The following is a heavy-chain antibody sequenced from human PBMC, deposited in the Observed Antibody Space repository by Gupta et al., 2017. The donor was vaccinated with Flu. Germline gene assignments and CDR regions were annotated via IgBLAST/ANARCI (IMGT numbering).Heavy chain of an antibody. Sequence: QVQLQASGPGLAKSSQTLFLPCTVSGGSIPGGRYYWSWNRQHAGKGLEWIGRIFTSGSTNYNPSLKSRVTISTDTSKKQFSLKLSSVTAANTAVYYCASRTSGHYSHIYYYGLDVWGQGTSVTVSS. J-gene: IGHJ6*02. CDR3: ASRTSGHYSHIYYYGLDV. CDR2: IFTSGST. CDR1: GGSIPGGRYY. V-gene: IGHV4-61*02. D-gene: IGHD3-22*01.